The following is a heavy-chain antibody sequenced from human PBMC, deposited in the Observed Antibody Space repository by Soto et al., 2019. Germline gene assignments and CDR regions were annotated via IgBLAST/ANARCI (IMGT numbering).Heavy chain of an antibody. Sequence: QVQLVQSGAEVKKPGASVKVSCKASGYTFTSYYIHWVRQAPGQGLEWMGIINPSGGSTRSAQKFQGRVTVTRDTSTSTVYMELSSLRSEDTAVYYCARGLIYDSSGYYFDYWGQGTLVTVSS. CDR2: INPSGGST. CDR3: ARGLIYDSSGYYFDY. V-gene: IGHV1-46*01. D-gene: IGHD3-22*01. J-gene: IGHJ4*02. CDR1: GYTFTSYY.